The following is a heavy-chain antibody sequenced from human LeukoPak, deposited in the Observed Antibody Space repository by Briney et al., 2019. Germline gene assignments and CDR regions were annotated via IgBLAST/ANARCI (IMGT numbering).Heavy chain of an antibody. CDR2: ISGSGGST. Sequence: GGSLRLSCAASGFTFSSYAMTWVRQAPGKGLEWVSAISGSGGSTYYAASVKGRFTISRDNSKNTLYLQMNSLRAEDTAVYYCAATYYYDGSGDYWGQGTLVTVSS. D-gene: IGHD3-22*01. CDR1: GFTFSSYA. J-gene: IGHJ4*02. CDR3: AATYYYDGSGDY. V-gene: IGHV3-23*01.